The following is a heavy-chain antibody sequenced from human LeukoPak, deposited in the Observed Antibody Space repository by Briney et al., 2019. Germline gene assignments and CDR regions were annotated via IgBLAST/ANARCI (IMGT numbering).Heavy chain of an antibody. CDR3: ATGIWFGEFLGFDY. J-gene: IGHJ4*02. CDR2: FDPEDGET. D-gene: IGHD3-10*01. CDR1: GYTLTELS. V-gene: IGHV1-24*01. Sequence: ASVKVSCKVSGYTLTELSMHWVRQAPGKGLEWMGGFDPEDGETIYAQKFQGRVTMTEDTSTDTAHMELSSLRSEDTAVYYCATGIWFGEFLGFDYWGQGTLVTVSS.